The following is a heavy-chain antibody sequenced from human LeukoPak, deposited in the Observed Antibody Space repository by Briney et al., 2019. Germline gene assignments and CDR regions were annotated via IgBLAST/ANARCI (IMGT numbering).Heavy chain of an antibody. CDR3: ARDGRYSSSWYEYYYYYYMDV. V-gene: IGHV1-8*01. D-gene: IGHD6-13*01. CDR1: GYTFTSYD. CDR2: MNPNSGNT. Sequence: ASVKVSCKASGYTFTSYDINWVRQATGQGLEWMGWMNPNSGNTGYAQKFQGRVTMTRNTSISTAYMELSRLRSDDTAVYYCARDGRYSSSWYEYYYYYYMDVWGKGTTVTISS. J-gene: IGHJ6*03.